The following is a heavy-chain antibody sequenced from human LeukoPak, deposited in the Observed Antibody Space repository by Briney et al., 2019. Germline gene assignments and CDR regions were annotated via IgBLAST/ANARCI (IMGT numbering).Heavy chain of an antibody. CDR3: AKDIGDSSGYYYSYFDY. V-gene: IGHV3-7*03. J-gene: IGHJ4*02. CDR2: IKPDGSAQ. CDR1: GFTFSNSW. Sequence: GGSLRLSCAASGFTFSNSWMSWVRQVPGKGLEWVATIKPDGSAQYYVDSVKGRFTISRDNAKNSLYLQMNSLRAEDTALYYCAKDIGDSSGYYYSYFDYWGQGTLVTVSS. D-gene: IGHD3-22*01.